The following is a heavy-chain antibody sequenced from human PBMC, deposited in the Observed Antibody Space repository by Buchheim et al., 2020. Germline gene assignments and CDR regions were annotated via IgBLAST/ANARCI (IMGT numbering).Heavy chain of an antibody. J-gene: IGHJ2*01. V-gene: IGHV3-33*08. CDR2: IWYDGSNA. Sequence: QVQLVESGGGVVQPGRSLRLSCAASGFTFSSYAMHWVRQAPGKGLEWLTVIWYDGSNAYYVDSVKGRFTVSRDNSKNTLYLQMNSLRADDTAVYYCARDRNWGSVRWYFDLWGRGTL. CDR3: ARDRNWGSVRWYFDL. CDR1: GFTFSSYA. D-gene: IGHD7-27*01.